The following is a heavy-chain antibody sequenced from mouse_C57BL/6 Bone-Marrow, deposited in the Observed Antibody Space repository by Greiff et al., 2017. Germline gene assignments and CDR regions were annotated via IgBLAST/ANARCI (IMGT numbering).Heavy chain of an antibody. Sequence: VQLQQPGAELVKPGASVKLSCKASGYTFTSYWMQWVKQRPGQGLEWIGEIDPSDSYTNYNQKFKGKATLPVDTSSSTAYMQLSSLTSEDSAVYYCARDDYDGSSNYAMDYWGQGTSVTVSS. CDR1: GYTFTSYW. D-gene: IGHD1-1*01. V-gene: IGHV1-50*01. CDR2: IDPSDSYT. J-gene: IGHJ4*01. CDR3: ARDDYDGSSNYAMDY.